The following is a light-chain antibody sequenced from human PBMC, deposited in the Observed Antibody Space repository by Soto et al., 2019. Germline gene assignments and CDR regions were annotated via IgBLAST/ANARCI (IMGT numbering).Light chain of an antibody. Sequence: QSLLTQPTSASGTPGQKVNIPCSTNSSILGDYTVNWYQHVPGTAPKLLIYSYDQRPSGVPDRFSGSKSGTSASLAIIGLQSEDEADYYCAAWDASLDGYVFGTGTKVTVL. CDR1: SSILGDYT. CDR2: SYD. J-gene: IGLJ1*01. CDR3: AAWDASLDGYV. V-gene: IGLV1-44*01.